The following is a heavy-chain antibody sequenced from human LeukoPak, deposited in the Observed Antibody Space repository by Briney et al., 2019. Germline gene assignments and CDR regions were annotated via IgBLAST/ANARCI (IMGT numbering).Heavy chain of an antibody. Sequence: GGSLRLSCAASGFTVSSKYMNWVRQAPGKGLEWVANIKQDGSEKYYVDSVKGRFTISRDNAKNSLYLQMNSLRAEDTAVYYCARWGYGFNYYYYMDVWGKGTTVTVSS. CDR1: GFTVSSKY. V-gene: IGHV3-7*01. CDR3: ARWGYGFNYYYYMDV. D-gene: IGHD5-12*01. CDR2: IKQDGSEK. J-gene: IGHJ6*03.